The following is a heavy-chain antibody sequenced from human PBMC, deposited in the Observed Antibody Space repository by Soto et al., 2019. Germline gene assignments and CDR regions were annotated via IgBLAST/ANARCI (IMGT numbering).Heavy chain of an antibody. Sequence: QLQLQESGPGLVKPSETLSLTCTVSGGSISSSSYYWGWIRQPPGKGLEWIGSIYYSGSTYYNPSLQSRVPLSVDTSKNQFCLKLSSVPAADTAVYYCARVVVPAARIQTFDFWGQGTLVTVSS. J-gene: IGHJ4*02. V-gene: IGHV4-39*01. CDR2: IYYSGST. D-gene: IGHD2-2*01. CDR3: ARVVVPAARIQTFDF. CDR1: GGSISSSSYY.